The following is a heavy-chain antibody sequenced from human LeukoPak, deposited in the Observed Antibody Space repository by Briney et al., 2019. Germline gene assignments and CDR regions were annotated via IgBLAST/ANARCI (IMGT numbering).Heavy chain of an antibody. V-gene: IGHV1-2*02. CDR3: ARVTGSIDY. Sequence: GASVKVSCKASGYTFTGYYMHWVRQAPGRGLEWMGWINPNSGGTNYAQKFQGRVTMTRDTSISTAYMELGSLRSEDTAVYYCARVTGSIDYWGQGTLVTVSS. J-gene: IGHJ4*02. D-gene: IGHD1-26*01. CDR2: INPNSGGT. CDR1: GYTFTGYY.